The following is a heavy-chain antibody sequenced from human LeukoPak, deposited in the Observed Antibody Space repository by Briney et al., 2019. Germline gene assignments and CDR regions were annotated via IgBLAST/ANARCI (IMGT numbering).Heavy chain of an antibody. D-gene: IGHD6-19*01. V-gene: IGHV1-24*01. CDR1: GYTLTELS. CDR3: ATTSYSSGWYSYFDY. J-gene: IGHJ4*02. CDR2: FDPEDGET. Sequence: ASVKVSCKVSGYTLTELSMHCVRQAPGKGLEWMGGFDPEDGETIYAQKFQGRVTMTEDTSTDTAYMELSSLRSEDTAVYYCATTSYSSGWYSYFDYWGQGTLVTVSS.